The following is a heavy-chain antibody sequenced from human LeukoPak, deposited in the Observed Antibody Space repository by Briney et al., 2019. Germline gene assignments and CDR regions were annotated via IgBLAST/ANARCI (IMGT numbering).Heavy chain of an antibody. Sequence: GGSLRLSCAASGFTFSSYWMHWVRQAPGKGLVWVSRINSDGSSTSYADSVKGRLTISRDNAKNTLYLQMNSLRAEDTAVYYCARDTGYCGGDCPFDYWGQGTLVTVSS. CDR3: ARDTGYCGGDCPFDY. CDR1: GFTFSSYW. CDR2: INSDGSST. J-gene: IGHJ4*02. D-gene: IGHD2-21*02. V-gene: IGHV3-74*01.